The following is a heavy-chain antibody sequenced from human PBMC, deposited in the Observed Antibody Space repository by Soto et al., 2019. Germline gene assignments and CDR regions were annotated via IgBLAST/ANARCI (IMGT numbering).Heavy chain of an antibody. J-gene: IGHJ4*02. Sequence: SETLSLTCTVSCGSISSGGYYWSWIRQHPGKGLEWIGYIYYSGSTYYNPSLKSRVTISVDTSKNQFSLKLSSVTAADTAVYYCARADYSSINFDYWGQGTLVTVSS. CDR1: CGSISSGGYY. V-gene: IGHV4-31*03. CDR3: ARADYSSINFDY. D-gene: IGHD6-13*01. CDR2: IYYSGST.